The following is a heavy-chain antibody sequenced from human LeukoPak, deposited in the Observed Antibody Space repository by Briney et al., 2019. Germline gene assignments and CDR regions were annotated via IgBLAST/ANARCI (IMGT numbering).Heavy chain of an antibody. CDR1: GFTFSSYW. J-gene: IGHJ4*02. CDR2: IKQDGSEK. Sequence: PGGSVRLSCAASGFTFSSYWMSWVRQAPGKGLEWVANIKQDGSEKYYVDSVKGRFTISRDNAKNSLYLQMNSLRAEDTALYYCARGGKQQLVSGYFDYWGQGTLVTVSS. CDR3: ARGGKQQLVSGYFDY. V-gene: IGHV3-7*01. D-gene: IGHD6-13*01.